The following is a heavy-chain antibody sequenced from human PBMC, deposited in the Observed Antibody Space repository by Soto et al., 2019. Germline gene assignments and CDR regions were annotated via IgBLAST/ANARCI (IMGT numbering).Heavy chain of an antibody. J-gene: IGHJ5*02. CDR1: GGSISSGCYY. Sequence: SETLSLTCTVSGGSISSGCYYWSWIRQHPGKGLEWIGYIYYSGSTYYNPSLKSRVTISVDTSKNQFSLKLSSVTAADTAVYYCARVFFSMYNWFDPWGQGTLVTVSS. V-gene: IGHV4-31*03. CDR2: IYYSGST. CDR3: ARVFFSMYNWFDP.